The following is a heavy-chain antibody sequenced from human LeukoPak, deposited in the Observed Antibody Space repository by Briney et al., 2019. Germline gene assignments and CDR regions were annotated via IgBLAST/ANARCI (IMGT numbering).Heavy chain of an antibody. CDR3: ATLLTGGPWG. CDR2: ISTSGTTI. Sequence: PGGSLRLSCAVSGFTVSSNFMSWVRQAPGKGLEWVSYISTSGTTIYYADSVKGRFTISRDNAKNSLYLQMNSLRAEDTAVYYCATLLTGGPWGWGQGTLVTVSS. D-gene: IGHD2-8*02. CDR1: GFTVSSNF. J-gene: IGHJ4*02. V-gene: IGHV3-48*04.